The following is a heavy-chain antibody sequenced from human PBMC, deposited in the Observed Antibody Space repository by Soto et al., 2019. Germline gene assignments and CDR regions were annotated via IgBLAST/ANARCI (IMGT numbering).Heavy chain of an antibody. CDR2: ISSSSSTI. CDR1: GFTFSSYS. V-gene: IGHV3-48*02. D-gene: IGHD2-15*01. Sequence: EVQLVESGGGLVQPGGSLRLSCAASGFTFSSYSMNWVRQAPGKGLEWVSYISSSSSTIYYADSVKGRVTISRDNAKNSLYLQMNSLRDEDTAVYYCARGYCSGGSCYGDAFDIWGQGTMVTVSS. CDR3: ARGYCSGGSCYGDAFDI. J-gene: IGHJ3*02.